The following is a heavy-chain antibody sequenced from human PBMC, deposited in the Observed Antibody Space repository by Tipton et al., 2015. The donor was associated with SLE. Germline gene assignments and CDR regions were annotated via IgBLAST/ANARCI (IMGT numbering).Heavy chain of an antibody. D-gene: IGHD3-16*01. J-gene: IGHJ2*01. Sequence: GEALGSSSDSWSWIRQPPGQDLEFLGYIYGGGTTLYKPSLKSRVTLSIETSKNQFSLNLTSVTAADTAVYYCARTITAWYFDLWGRGTLVTVSS. CDR3: ARTITAWYFDL. V-gene: IGHV4-30-2*04. CDR2: IYGGGTT. CDR1: GEALGSSSDS.